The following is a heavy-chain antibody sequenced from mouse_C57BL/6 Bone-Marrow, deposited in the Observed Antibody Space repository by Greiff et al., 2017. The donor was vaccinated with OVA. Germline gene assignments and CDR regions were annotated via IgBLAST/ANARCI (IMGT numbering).Heavy chain of an antibody. J-gene: IGHJ2*01. CDR3: ARSVITTPLDY. CDR1: GYTFTSYG. Sequence: VMLVESGAELARPGASVKLSCKASGYTFTSYGISWVKQRTGQGLEWIGEIYPRSGNTYYNEKFKGKATLTADKSSSTAYMELRSLTSEDSAVYFCARSVITTPLDYWGQGTTLTVSS. D-gene: IGHD1-1*01. V-gene: IGHV1-81*01. CDR2: IYPRSGNT.